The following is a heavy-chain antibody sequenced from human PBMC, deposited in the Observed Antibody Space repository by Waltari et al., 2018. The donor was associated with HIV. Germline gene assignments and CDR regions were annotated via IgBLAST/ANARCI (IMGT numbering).Heavy chain of an antibody. J-gene: IGHJ4*02. CDR2: IGTAGDT. Sequence: EVQLVESGGGLVQPGGSLRLSCAASGFTFSSYDMHWVRQATGKGLEWVSAIGTAGDTYYPGSVKGRFTISRENAKNSLYLQMNSLRAEDTAVYYCARVSGDYGSGEFDYWGQGTLVTVSS. V-gene: IGHV3-13*01. CDR1: GFTFSSYD. D-gene: IGHD4-17*01. CDR3: ARVSGDYGSGEFDY.